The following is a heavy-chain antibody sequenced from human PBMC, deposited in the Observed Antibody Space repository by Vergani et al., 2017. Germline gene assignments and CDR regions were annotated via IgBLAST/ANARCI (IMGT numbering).Heavy chain of an antibody. CDR3: ARTYYDSSGYYVRPPQCDY. D-gene: IGHD3-22*01. V-gene: IGHV3-30-3*01. CDR2: ISYDGSNK. Sequence: QLQLVESGGGVVQPGRSLRLSCASSGFTFSSYAMHWVRQAPGKGLEWVAVISYDGSNKYYADSVKGRFTISRDNSKNTLYLQMNSLRAEDTAVYYCARTYYDSSGYYVRPPQCDYWGQGTLVTVSS. J-gene: IGHJ4*02. CDR1: GFTFSSYA.